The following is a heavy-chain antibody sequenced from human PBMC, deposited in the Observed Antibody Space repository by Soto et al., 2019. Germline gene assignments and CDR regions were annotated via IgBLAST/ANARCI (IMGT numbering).Heavy chain of an antibody. CDR2: ISAYNGNT. J-gene: IGHJ5*02. Sequence: SVKVACNASGYTFISYGISWVRHAPGQGLEWMGWISAYNGNTNYAKKLKGRVTMTTDTSTSKAYMELRSLRSDDTAVYYCARDPDSSGYYDWFDPWGQRTLVSVSS. D-gene: IGHD3-22*01. CDR1: GYTFISYG. V-gene: IGHV1-18*04. CDR3: ARDPDSSGYYDWFDP.